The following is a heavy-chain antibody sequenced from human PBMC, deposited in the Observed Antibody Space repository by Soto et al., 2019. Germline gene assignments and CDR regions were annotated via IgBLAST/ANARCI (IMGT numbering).Heavy chain of an antibody. J-gene: IGHJ4*02. D-gene: IGHD2-2*01. V-gene: IGHV4-30-4*01. CDR2: IYYSGST. CDR1: GGSISSGDYY. CDR3: ARASFTSWTPIFDY. Sequence: SETLSLTCTVSGGSISSGDYYWSWIRQPPGKGLEWIGYIYYSGSTYYNPSLKSRVTISVDTSKNQFSLKLSSVTAADTAVYYCARASFTSWTPIFDYWGQGTLVTVSS.